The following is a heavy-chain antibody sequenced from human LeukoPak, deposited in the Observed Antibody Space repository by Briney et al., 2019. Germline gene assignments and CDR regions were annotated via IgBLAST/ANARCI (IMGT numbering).Heavy chain of an antibody. Sequence: ASVKVSCKASGYTFTSYTMHWVRQAPGQRLEWMGWINAGNGDTKYSPKFHDRVTIIKDTSASTTYMELSSLRSEDTAVCYCAREDWVSRNWFDPWGQGTLVIVSS. CDR1: GYTFTSYT. D-gene: IGHD6-13*01. CDR2: INAGNGDT. J-gene: IGHJ5*02. CDR3: AREDWVSRNWFDP. V-gene: IGHV1-3*01.